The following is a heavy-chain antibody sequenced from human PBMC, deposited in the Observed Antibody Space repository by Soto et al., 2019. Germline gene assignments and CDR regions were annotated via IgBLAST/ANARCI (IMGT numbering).Heavy chain of an antibody. CDR3: ASVVPPPNRNWGLWSGAFDI. J-gene: IGHJ3*02. V-gene: IGHV4-34*01. D-gene: IGHD7-27*01. CDR1: CGSFSGYY. Sequence: PSETLSLTCAVYCGSFSGYYWSWIRQPPGKGLEWIGELNPSGSTNYNPSLKSRVTISLDTSKNQFFLKLTSVTAADTALYYCASVVPPPNRNWGLWSGAFDIWGQATLVTVSS. CDR2: LNPSGST.